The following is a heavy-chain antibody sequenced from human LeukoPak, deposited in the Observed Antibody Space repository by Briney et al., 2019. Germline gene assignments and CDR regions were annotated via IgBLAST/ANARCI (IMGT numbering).Heavy chain of an antibody. CDR2: IYYSGST. CDR3: AKVEYSSSSRWFDP. J-gene: IGHJ5*02. CDR1: GGSISSSSYY. D-gene: IGHD6-6*01. V-gene: IGHV4-39*01. Sequence: PSETLSLTCTVSGGSISSSSYYWGWIRQPPGKGLEWIGSIYYSGSTYYNPSLKSRVTISVDTSKNQFSLKLSSVTAADTAVYYCAKVEYSSSSRWFDPWGQGTLVTVSS.